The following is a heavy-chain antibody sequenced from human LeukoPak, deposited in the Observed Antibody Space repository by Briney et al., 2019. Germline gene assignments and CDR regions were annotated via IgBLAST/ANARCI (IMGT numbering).Heavy chain of an antibody. V-gene: IGHV3-21*01. Sequence: GGSLRLSCAASGFTFSSYSMNWVRQAPGKGLEWVSSISSSSSYIYYADSVKGRFTISRDNAKNSLYLQMNSLRAEDTAAYYCARERRLGGSYLDYWGQGTLVTVSS. CDR1: GFTFSSYS. CDR2: ISSSSSYI. D-gene: IGHD3-16*01. J-gene: IGHJ4*02. CDR3: ARERRLGGSYLDY.